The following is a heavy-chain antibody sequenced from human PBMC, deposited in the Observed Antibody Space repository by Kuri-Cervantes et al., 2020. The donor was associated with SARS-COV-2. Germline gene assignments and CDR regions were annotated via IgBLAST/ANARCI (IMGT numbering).Heavy chain of an antibody. CDR1: GGSISSSNW. V-gene: IGHV4-4*02. CDR2: IYHSGST. CDR3: ARGKIVVVPAPILGLGPYYSSYYMNV. Sequence: SETLSLTCAVSGGSISSSNWWSWVRQPPGKGLEWIGEIYHSGSTNYNPSLKSRVTISVDTSKNQVSLKLTSVTAADTAVYYCARGKIVVVPAPILGLGPYYSSYYMNVWAKGPS. D-gene: IGHD2-2*01. J-gene: IGHJ6*03.